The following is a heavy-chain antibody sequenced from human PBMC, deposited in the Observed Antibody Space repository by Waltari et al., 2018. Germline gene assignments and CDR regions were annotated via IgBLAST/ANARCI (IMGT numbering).Heavy chain of an antibody. V-gene: IGHV4-39*01. CDR2: IYYSGNT. CDR1: GGSISSGGYY. Sequence: QVQLQESGPGLVKPSETLSLTCTVSGGSISSGGYYWGWIRQPPGTGLEWIGNIYYSGNTYYNPSLKSRLTISVDTSKNQFSLNLSSVTAADTAIYYCARVICSSTSCYFPDWFDPWGQGVLVTVSS. D-gene: IGHD2-2*01. J-gene: IGHJ5*02. CDR3: ARVICSSTSCYFPDWFDP.